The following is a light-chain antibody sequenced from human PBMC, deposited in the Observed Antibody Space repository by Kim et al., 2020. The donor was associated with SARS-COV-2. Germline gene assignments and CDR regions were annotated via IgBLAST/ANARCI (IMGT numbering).Light chain of an antibody. CDR3: QRYGGSPPNI. V-gene: IGKV3-20*01. J-gene: IGKJ2*01. Sequence: VLTQSPGTLSLSPGERATLSCRASQPIRNNFLAWYHQKPGQPPRLLIYHASVRANGIPARFSGSGSGTDFTLTINSLEPEDFALYYCQRYGGSPPNIFGQGTKLEIK. CDR2: HAS. CDR1: QPIRNNF.